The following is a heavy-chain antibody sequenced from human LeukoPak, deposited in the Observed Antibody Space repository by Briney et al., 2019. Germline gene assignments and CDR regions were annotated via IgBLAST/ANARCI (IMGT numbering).Heavy chain of an antibody. CDR3: ARGEYCSSTSCYPNWFDP. D-gene: IGHD2-2*01. J-gene: IGHJ5*02. CDR1: GGSFSGYY. Sequence: MPSETLSLTCAVYGGSFSGYYWSWIRQPPGKGLEWIGEINHSGSTNYNPSLKSRVTISVDTSKNQFSLKLSSVTAADTAVYYCARGEYCSSTSCYPNWFDPWGQGTLVTVSS. V-gene: IGHV4-34*01. CDR2: INHSGST.